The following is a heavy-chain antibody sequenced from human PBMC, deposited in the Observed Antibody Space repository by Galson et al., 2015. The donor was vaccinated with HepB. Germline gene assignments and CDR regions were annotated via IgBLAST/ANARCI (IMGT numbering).Heavy chain of an antibody. J-gene: IGHJ2*01. V-gene: IGHV3-48*01. CDR3: ARDLGGYFDL. CDR2: ISSSSSTI. Sequence: LRLSCAASGFTFSSYSMNWVRQAPGKGLEWVSYISSSSSTIYYADSVKGRFTISRDNAKNSLYLQMNSLRAEDTAVYYCARDLGGYFDLWGRGTLVTVSS. CDR1: GFTFSSYS.